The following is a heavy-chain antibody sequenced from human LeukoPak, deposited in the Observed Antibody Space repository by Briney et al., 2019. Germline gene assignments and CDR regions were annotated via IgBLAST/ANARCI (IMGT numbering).Heavy chain of an antibody. J-gene: IGHJ4*02. V-gene: IGHV3-23*01. CDR1: GGSISSGDYY. CDR3: AKDSNTMIVVVITPLDY. CDR2: ISGSGGNT. D-gene: IGHD3-22*01. Sequence: ETLSLTCTVSGGSISSGDYYWSWIRQPPGKGLEWVSAISGSGGNTYYADSVKGRFTISRDNSKNTLYLQMNSLRAEDTAVYYCAKDSNTMIVVVITPLDYWGQGTLVTVSS.